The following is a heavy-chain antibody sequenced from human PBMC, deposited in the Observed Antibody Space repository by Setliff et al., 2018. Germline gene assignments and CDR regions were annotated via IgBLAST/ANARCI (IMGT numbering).Heavy chain of an antibody. Sequence: GASVKVSCKATGYTLSRHYMHWVRQAPGQGLEWMGIINPGGGSASIVQKFQGRVTMTTDTTTSIAYMELRSLRSDDTAVYYCARERAYDGINYYGMDVWGQGTTVTV. CDR3: ARERAYDGINYYGMDV. D-gene: IGHD3-22*01. CDR1: GYTLSRHY. CDR2: INPGGGSA. J-gene: IGHJ6*01. V-gene: IGHV1-46*01.